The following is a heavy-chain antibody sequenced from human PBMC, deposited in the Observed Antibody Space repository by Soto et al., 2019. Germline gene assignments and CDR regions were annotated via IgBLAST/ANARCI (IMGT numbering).Heavy chain of an antibody. J-gene: IGHJ6*03. CDR1: GGSFSGYY. CDR3: ARGLKPPYCSSTSCYRGVTRYYYYYMDV. CDR2: INHSGST. Sequence: SETLSLTCAVYGGSFSGYYWSWIRQPPGKGLEWIGEINHSGSTNYNPSLKSRVTISVDTSKNQFSLKLSSVTAADTAVYYCARGLKPPYCSSTSCYRGVTRYYYYYMDVWGKGTTVTVSS. D-gene: IGHD2-2*01. V-gene: IGHV4-34*01.